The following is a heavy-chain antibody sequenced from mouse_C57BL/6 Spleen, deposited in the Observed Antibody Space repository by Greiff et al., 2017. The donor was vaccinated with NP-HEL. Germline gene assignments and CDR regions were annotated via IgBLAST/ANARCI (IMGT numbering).Heavy chain of an antibody. CDR2: IRNKANGYTT. CDR3: ARWGNSFDY. J-gene: IGHJ2*01. CDR1: GFTFTDYY. Sequence: EVQLVESGGGLVQPGGSLSLSCAASGFTFTDYYMSWVRQPPGKALEWLGFIRNKANGYTTEYSASVKGRFTISRDNSQSILYLQMNALRAEDSATYYCARWGNSFDYWGQGTTLTVSS. V-gene: IGHV7-3*01.